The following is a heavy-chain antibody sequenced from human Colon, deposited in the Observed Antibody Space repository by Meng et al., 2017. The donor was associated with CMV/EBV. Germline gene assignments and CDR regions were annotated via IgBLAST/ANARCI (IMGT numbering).Heavy chain of an antibody. CDR3: HGSGGYSY. D-gene: IGHD1-26*01. Sequence: GESLKISCVVPGVDVSDNHINWVRQAPGKGLEWVSTIYGDGYTNSADSVKGQFAISRDNSKNRVFLQMNSLRAEDTAIYYCHGSGGYSYWGQGSLVTVSS. V-gene: IGHV3-53*01. J-gene: IGHJ4*02. CDR1: GVDVSDNH. CDR2: IYGDGYT.